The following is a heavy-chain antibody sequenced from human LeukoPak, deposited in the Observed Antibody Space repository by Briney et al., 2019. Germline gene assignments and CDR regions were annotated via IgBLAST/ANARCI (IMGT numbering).Heavy chain of an antibody. CDR2: IKQDGSEK. Sequence: GGSLRLSCAASGFTFSSYWMSWVRQAPGKGLEWVANIKQDGSEKYYVDSVKGRFTISRDNAKNSLYLQMNSLRAEDTAVYYCARDPTWELLRSHAFDIWGQGTMVTVSS. D-gene: IGHD1-26*01. CDR3: ARDPTWELLRSHAFDI. J-gene: IGHJ3*02. V-gene: IGHV3-7*01. CDR1: GFTFSSYW.